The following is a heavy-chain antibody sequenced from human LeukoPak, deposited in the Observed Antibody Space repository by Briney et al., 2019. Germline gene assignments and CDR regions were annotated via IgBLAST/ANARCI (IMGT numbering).Heavy chain of an antibody. Sequence: PGGSLRLSCAASGFTFSSYAMSWVRQAPGKGLEWVSTISGSGVSTYYADSVKGRFTISRDNSKNTLYLQMNSLRAEDTAVYYCAKARGYCSGGSCYYFDYWGQGTLVTVSS. CDR1: GFTFSSYA. D-gene: IGHD2-15*01. J-gene: IGHJ4*02. CDR3: AKARGYCSGGSCYYFDY. CDR2: ISGSGVST. V-gene: IGHV3-23*01.